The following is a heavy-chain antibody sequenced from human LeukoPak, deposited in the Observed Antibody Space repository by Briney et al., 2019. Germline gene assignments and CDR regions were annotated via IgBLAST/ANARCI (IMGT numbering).Heavy chain of an antibody. CDR2: AWYDGTYK. CDR3: ARDDYGDWTRLFDN. V-gene: IGHV3-33*01. J-gene: IGHJ4*02. CDR1: GCTFSTYG. Sequence: PSGSLRLSCAASGCTFSTYGMHWVRQAPAKGLGLVAVAWYDGTYKYYAEYVKGRFTIYRDNSKNTLYLQMNSLRAEDRALYYCARDDYGDWTRLFDNWGKGTLVTASS. D-gene: IGHD4-17*01.